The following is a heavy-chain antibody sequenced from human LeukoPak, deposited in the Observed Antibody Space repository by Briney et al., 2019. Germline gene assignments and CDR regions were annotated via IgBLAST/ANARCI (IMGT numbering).Heavy chain of an antibody. CDR1: RGSISSSNYY. V-gene: IGHV4-39*07. Sequence: SETLSLTCIVSRGSISSSNYYWGWFRQPPGKGLEWIGSIFYGATTYYNPSLKSRVTMSIDTSKNQFSLKLSSVTAADTAVYYCARRQQLVPLNNSGWFDPWGQGTLVTVSS. CDR2: IFYGATT. J-gene: IGHJ5*02. CDR3: ARRQQLVPLNNSGWFDP. D-gene: IGHD6-13*01.